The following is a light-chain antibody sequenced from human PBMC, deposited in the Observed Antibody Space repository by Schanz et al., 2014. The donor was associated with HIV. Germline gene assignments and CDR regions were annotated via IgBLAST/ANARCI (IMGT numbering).Light chain of an antibody. V-gene: IGLV1-40*01. CDR2: GNN. CDR3: SSYAGTNNLWV. Sequence: QSVLTQPPSVSGAPGQWVTISCTGSSSNIGAGYDVHWYHHLPGSAPKLLISGNNNRPSGVPDRFSGSKSGTSASLAISGLQSEDEADYYCSSYAGTNNLWVFGGGTKLTVL. CDR1: SSNIGAGYD. J-gene: IGLJ3*02.